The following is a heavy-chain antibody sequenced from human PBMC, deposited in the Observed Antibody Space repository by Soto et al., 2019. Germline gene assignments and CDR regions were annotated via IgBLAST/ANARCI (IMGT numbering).Heavy chain of an antibody. CDR2: IYHTGST. D-gene: IGHD3-10*01. Sequence: QLQLQESGSGLVKPSQTLSLTCAVSGGSISSGGYSWSWIRQPPGKGLEWIGYIYHTGSTYYNPALKSRVTISVDRSKTQFSPQLTSVTAADTAVFYCARVPGPWGQGTLVTVSS. J-gene: IGHJ5*02. V-gene: IGHV4-30-2*01. CDR1: GGSISSGGYS. CDR3: ARVPGP.